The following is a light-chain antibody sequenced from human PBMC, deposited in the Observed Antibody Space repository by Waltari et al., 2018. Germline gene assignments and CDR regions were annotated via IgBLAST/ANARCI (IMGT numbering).Light chain of an antibody. CDR3: QQHYGFPLT. Sequence: DIVMTTSPDSLAVSLGGRAPINCKSHTSLLSSSNNRDYLAWFQQKPGQPPKLLISWASTRESGVPDRFSGSGSGTDFTLTISSLQTEDVAVYYCQQHYGFPLTFGGGTRVEIK. V-gene: IGKV4-1*01. CDR1: TSLLSSSNNRDY. J-gene: IGKJ4*01. CDR2: WAS.